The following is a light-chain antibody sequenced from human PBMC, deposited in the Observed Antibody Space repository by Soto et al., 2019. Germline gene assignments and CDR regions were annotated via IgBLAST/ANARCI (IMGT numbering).Light chain of an antibody. CDR2: GAS. CDR3: QQYNDWPRT. CDR1: QSISTN. J-gene: IGKJ2*01. V-gene: IGKV3-15*01. Sequence: EIVMTQSPATLSVSPEESAILSCRASQSISTNLAWFQQKPGQAPRLLIYGASTRATAIPARFSGSGSWTHVPFTSSSLQSEDFAVYYCQQYNDWPRTFGQGTKVEIK.